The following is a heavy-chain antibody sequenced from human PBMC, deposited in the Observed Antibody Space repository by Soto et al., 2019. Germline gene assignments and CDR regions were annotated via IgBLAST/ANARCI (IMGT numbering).Heavy chain of an antibody. CDR3: ASRNTAVGSFDY. Sequence: PSETLSLTCTVSGGFINGYYWSWVRQSPGKGLESIGFAHYSGGADYNPSLKRRVTISVDTSKNQFSLKVNSVTAADTAVYYCASRNTAVGSFDYWGQGHLVTV. V-gene: IGHV4-59*01. CDR1: GGFINGYY. D-gene: IGHD6-13*01. J-gene: IGHJ4*02. CDR2: AHYSGGA.